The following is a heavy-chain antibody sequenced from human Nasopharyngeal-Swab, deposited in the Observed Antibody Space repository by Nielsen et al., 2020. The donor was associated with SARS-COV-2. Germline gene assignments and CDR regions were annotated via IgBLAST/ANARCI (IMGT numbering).Heavy chain of an antibody. J-gene: IGHJ3*02. CDR1: GGPISSYY. CDR3: ARVLRSGSYYAFDI. D-gene: IGHD3-10*01. Sequence: SDTLSLTCTVSGGPISSYYWSWIRQPAGKGLEWIGRIYTSGSTNYNPSLKSRVTMSVDTSKNQFSLKLSSVTAADTAVYYCARVLRSGSYYAFDIWGQGTMVTVSS. V-gene: IGHV4-4*07. CDR2: IYTSGST.